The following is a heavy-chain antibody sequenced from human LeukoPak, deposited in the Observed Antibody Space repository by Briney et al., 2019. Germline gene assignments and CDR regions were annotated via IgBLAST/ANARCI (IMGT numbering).Heavy chain of an antibody. J-gene: IGHJ6*03. CDR1: GGSISSYY. D-gene: IGHD3-22*01. CDR3: ARGGTMIEGYYYMDV. V-gene: IGHV4-59*01. Sequence: PSQSLSLTRTVSGGSISSYYGSWIRQPPGKGLEWIGYIYFSGSNNYNPSLKSRVTISVDTSKNQFSLKLSPVTAADTAVYYCARGGTMIEGYYYMDVWGKGTTVTVSS. CDR2: IYFSGSN.